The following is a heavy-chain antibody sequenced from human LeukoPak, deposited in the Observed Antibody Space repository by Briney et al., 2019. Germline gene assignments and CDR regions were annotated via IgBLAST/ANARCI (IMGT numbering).Heavy chain of an antibody. J-gene: IGHJ3*01. Sequence: PGGSLSLSCAASGFTFRSYSMTWVRQARGRGLAWVSYICDSGTHIYYADSEKARLTISRDNDKNLVYLKKNSVRAEDTALYYCARDSWLDVWGQGTMVTVSS. CDR3: ARDSWLDV. V-gene: IGHV3-48*01. D-gene: IGHD3-9*01. CDR1: GFTFRSYS. CDR2: ICDSGTHI.